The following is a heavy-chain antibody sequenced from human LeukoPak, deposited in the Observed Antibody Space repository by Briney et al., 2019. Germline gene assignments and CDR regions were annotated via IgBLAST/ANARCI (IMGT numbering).Heavy chain of an antibody. CDR3: ARRGSYYYDSSGYYFDY. V-gene: IGHV4-4*07. D-gene: IGHD3-22*01. CDR2: IYTSGST. J-gene: IGHJ4*02. Sequence: PSETLSLTCTVSGGSISSYYWSWIRQTAGKGLEWIGRIYTSGSTNYNPSLKSRVTMSVDTSKNQFSLKLSSVTAADTAVYYCARRGSYYYDSSGYYFDYWGQGTLVTVSS. CDR1: GGSISSYY.